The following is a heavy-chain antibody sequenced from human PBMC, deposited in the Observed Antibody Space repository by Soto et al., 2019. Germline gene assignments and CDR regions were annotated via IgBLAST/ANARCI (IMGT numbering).Heavy chain of an antibody. J-gene: IGHJ6*02. CDR1: GYSFTRYG. Sequence: QVQLVQSRAEVKNPGASVKVSCKASGYSFTRYGIAWARQAPGQGLEWMGWINTYNGNTTYAKNLQGRVTLTTDTPTSTAYMELASRRANGPPIYYFGTVHVYSTLSPQAVWGQGTTFIVSS. D-gene: IGHD4-4*01. CDR3: GTVHVYSTLSPQAV. CDR2: INTYNGNT. V-gene: IGHV1-18*01.